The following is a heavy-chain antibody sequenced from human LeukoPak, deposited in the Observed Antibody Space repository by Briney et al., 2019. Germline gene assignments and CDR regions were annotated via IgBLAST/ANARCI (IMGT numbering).Heavy chain of an antibody. CDR3: ARDTPRGYSYGFIPDY. CDR2: IWYDGNTK. CDR1: GFAFSTYG. Sequence: GRSLRLPCAASGFAFSTYGMHWVRQAPGKGLEWVAVIWYDGNTKYYADSVKGRFTISRDNSKNTLYLQMNSLRAEDTAVYYCARDTPRGYSYGFIPDYWGQGTLVTVSS. J-gene: IGHJ4*02. D-gene: IGHD5-18*01. V-gene: IGHV3-33*08.